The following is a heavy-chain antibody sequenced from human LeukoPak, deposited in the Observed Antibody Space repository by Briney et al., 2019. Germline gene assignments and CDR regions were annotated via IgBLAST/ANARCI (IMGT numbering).Heavy chain of an antibody. D-gene: IGHD5-12*01. CDR2: ISGSGGST. CDR1: GFTFSSYA. J-gene: IGHJ4*02. CDR3: AKATIIGGYSGYDCGY. Sequence: GGSLRLSCAASGFTFSSYAMSWVRQAPGKGLEWVSAISGSGGSTYYADSVKDRFTISRDNSKNTLYLQMNSLRAEDTAVYYCAKATIIGGYSGYDCGYWGQGTLVTVSS. V-gene: IGHV3-23*01.